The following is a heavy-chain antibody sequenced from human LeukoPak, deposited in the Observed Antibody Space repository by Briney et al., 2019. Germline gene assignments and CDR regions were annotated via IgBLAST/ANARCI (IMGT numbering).Heavy chain of an antibody. Sequence: SETLSLTCTVSGGSISSHYWSWIRQPPGKGLKWIGYIYYSGSTNYNPSLKSRVTITVDTSKNQFPLKLSSVTAADTAVYYCARVRGYGGNQVVDIWGQGTMVTVSS. J-gene: IGHJ3*02. CDR3: ARVRGYGGNQVVDI. CDR2: IYYSGST. V-gene: IGHV4-59*11. CDR1: GGSISSHY. D-gene: IGHD4-23*01.